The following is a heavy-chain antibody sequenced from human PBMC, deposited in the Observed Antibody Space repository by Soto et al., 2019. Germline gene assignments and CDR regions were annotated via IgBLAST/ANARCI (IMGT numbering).Heavy chain of an antibody. J-gene: IGHJ4*02. CDR3: ARELRSLASPLDF. CDR2: INPRTGFT. V-gene: IGHV1-2*02. D-gene: IGHD1-26*01. CDR1: GYMFTDYY. Sequence: VHLVQSATEVKKPGASVKVSCKASGYMFTDYYIYWVRQAPGHGLEWVGWINPRTGFTNYAQKFQVRVTMTRDTSTDIVYLELSGLRSDDTAVYFCARELRSLASPLDFWGQGTLVTVSS.